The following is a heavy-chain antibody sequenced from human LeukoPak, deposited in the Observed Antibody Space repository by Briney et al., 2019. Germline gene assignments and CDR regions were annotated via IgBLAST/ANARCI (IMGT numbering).Heavy chain of an antibody. CDR3: AKAFSSSWYGFDY. J-gene: IGHJ4*02. V-gene: IGHV3-23*01. CDR2: ISGSGGGT. D-gene: IGHD6-13*01. Sequence: PGGSLRLSCAASGLTFSNYAMNWVRQAPGKGLEWVSGISGSGGGTYYTDSVKGRFTISRDNSRNTLYLQMNSLRPEDTAIYYCAKAFSSSWYGFDYWGQGTLVTVSS. CDR1: GLTFSNYA.